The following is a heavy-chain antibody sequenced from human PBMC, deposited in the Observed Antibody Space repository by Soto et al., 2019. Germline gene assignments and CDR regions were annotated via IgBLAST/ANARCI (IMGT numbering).Heavy chain of an antibody. CDR3: ARGSIAVAGGRWFDP. Sequence: SETLSLTCAVYGGSFSGYYWSWTRQPPGKGLEWIGEINHSGSTNYNPSLKSRVTISVDTSKNQFSLKLSSVTAADTAVYYCARGSIAVAGGRWFDPWGQGTLVTVSS. V-gene: IGHV4-34*01. CDR2: INHSGST. CDR1: GGSFSGYY. J-gene: IGHJ5*02. D-gene: IGHD6-19*01.